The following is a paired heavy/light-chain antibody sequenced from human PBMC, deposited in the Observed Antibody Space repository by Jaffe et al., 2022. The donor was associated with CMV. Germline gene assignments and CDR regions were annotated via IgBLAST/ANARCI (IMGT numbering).Light chain of an antibody. CDR1: SGHSSYI. J-gene: IGLJ3*02. Sequence: QPVLTQSSSASASLGSSVKLTCTLSSGHSSYIIAWHQQQPGKAPRYLMKLEGSGSYNKGSGVPDRFSGSSSGADRYLTISNLQSEDEADYYCETWDSNTANWVFGGGTKLTVL. CDR3: ETWDSNTANWV. CDR2: LEGSGSY. V-gene: IGLV4-60*03.
Heavy chain of an antibody. V-gene: IGHV1-18*01. CDR3: ARVQQNYYDSSGSIGLYRTFDY. CDR1: GYTFTSYG. Sequence: QVQLVQSGAEVKKPGASVKVSCKASGYTFTSYGISWVRQAPGQGLEWMGWISAYNGNTNYAQKLQGRVTMTTDTSTSTAYMELRSLRSDDTAVYYCARVQQNYYDSSGSIGLYRTFDYWGQGTLVTVSS. CDR2: ISAYNGNT. D-gene: IGHD3-22*01. J-gene: IGHJ4*02.